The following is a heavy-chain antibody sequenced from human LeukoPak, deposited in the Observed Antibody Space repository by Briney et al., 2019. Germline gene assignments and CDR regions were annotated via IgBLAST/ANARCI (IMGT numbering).Heavy chain of an antibody. CDR3: ASHKGGVGATFDF. D-gene: IGHD1-26*01. Sequence: SETLSLTCTVSGGSISSYYWSWIRQPPGKGLEWIGYIYYSGSTSYNPSLKSRVTISVDTSKNQFSLKLSSVTAADTAVYYCASHKGGVGATFDFWGQGTLVTVSS. CDR1: GGSISSYY. V-gene: IGHV4-59*08. CDR2: IYYSGST. J-gene: IGHJ4*02.